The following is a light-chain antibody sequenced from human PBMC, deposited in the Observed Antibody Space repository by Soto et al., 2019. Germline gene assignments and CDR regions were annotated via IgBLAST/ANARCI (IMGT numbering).Light chain of an antibody. CDR3: QHPWT. J-gene: IGKJ1*01. CDR1: QSVSSSY. CDR2: GAS. V-gene: IGKV3-20*01. Sequence: EIVLTQSPGTLSLSPGERAALCCRASQSVSSSYLAWYQQKPGQAPRLLIYGASSRATGIPDRFSGSGSGTDFTLTISRLEPEDFAVYYCQHPWTFGQGTKVEIK.